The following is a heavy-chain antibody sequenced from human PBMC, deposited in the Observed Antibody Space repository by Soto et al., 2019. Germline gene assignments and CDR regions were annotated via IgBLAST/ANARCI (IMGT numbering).Heavy chain of an antibody. V-gene: IGHV3-49*03. CDR3: ARDGVQITEFDYLYYGMDV. CDR1: GFSFGDYA. CDR2: VRSKVYGGTT. D-gene: IGHD3-16*01. J-gene: IGHJ6*02. Sequence: PGGSLRLSCKASGFSFGDYAMNWFRQSPGEGLEWVGFVRSKVYGGTTDYAASVRGRFTISRDDSKSIAYLQMNSLKTDDTAVYYCARDGVQITEFDYLYYGMDVWGPGTTVTVSS.